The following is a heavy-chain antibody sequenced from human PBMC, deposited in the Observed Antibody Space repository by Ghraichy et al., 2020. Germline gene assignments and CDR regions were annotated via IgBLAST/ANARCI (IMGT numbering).Heavy chain of an antibody. CDR3: ANYYSGSGNYFDY. CDR1: GGSISRSGYY. V-gene: IGHV4-31*03. Sequence: SETLSLTCIVSGGSISRSGYYWSWIRQHPGKGLEWIGYIYYGGSTYYNPSLKSRVAISVDTSKNQFSLELSSVTAADTAVYYCANYYSGSGNYFDYWGHGTLVTVSS. D-gene: IGHD3-10*01. J-gene: IGHJ4*01. CDR2: IYYGGST.